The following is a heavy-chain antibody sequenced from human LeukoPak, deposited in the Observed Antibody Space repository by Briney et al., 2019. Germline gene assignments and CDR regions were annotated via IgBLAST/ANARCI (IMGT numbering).Heavy chain of an antibody. CDR2: IYPSDSDT. D-gene: IGHD3-10*01. Sequence: GDSLKISCRSSGYGFSIYWIAWVRQMPGKGLEGMGAIYPSDSDTRYSPSFHGQVTISVDKSITTAYLQWSSLKALDSAMYYCARQRGDSGSINWFDAWGQGTLVTASS. V-gene: IGHV5-51*01. J-gene: IGHJ5*02. CDR3: ARQRGDSGSINWFDA. CDR1: GYGFSIYW.